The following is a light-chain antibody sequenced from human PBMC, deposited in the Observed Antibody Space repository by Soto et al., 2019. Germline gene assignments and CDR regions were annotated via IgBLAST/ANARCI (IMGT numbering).Light chain of an antibody. CDR2: EVS. CDR3: SSYAGSINHYV. V-gene: IGLV2-8*01. CDR1: SSDVGAYNY. Sequence: QSALTQPPSASGSPGQSVTISCTGTSSDVGAYNYVSWYQQHPGKAPKLIIYEVSKRPSGVPDRFSGSKSGNTASLTVSGLQAEDEADYYRSSYAGSINHYVFGTGTKVTVL. J-gene: IGLJ1*01.